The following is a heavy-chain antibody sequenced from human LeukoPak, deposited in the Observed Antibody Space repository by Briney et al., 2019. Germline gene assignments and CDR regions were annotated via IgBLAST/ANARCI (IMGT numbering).Heavy chain of an antibody. D-gene: IGHD3-22*01. J-gene: IGHJ4*02. Sequence: GESLTISCKGSGYSFTIYWIGWVRQMPGKGLEWMGIIYPADSDTRYSPSFQGQVTISADKSISTTYLQWSSLKASDTAMYYCARYHLYDSSGYYIPFDYWGQGTLVTVSS. CDR1: GYSFTIYW. CDR3: ARYHLYDSSGYYIPFDY. CDR2: IYPADSDT. V-gene: IGHV5-51*01.